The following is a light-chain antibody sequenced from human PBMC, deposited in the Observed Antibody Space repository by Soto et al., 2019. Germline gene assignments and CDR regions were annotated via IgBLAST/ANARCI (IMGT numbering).Light chain of an antibody. J-gene: IGKJ3*01. CDR3: QQYGGSSFT. CDR1: QSVSSNY. Sequence: ETVLTQSPGTLSLSPGERATLSCRASQSVSSNYLAWYQQKPGQAPRLLIYGASSRATGIPDRFSGSGSGTDFTLTISRLEPEDFAVYYCQQYGGSSFTFGPGTKVYI. CDR2: GAS. V-gene: IGKV3-20*01.